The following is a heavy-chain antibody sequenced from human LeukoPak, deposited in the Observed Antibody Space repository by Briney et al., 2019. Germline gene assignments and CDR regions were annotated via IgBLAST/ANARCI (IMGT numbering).Heavy chain of an antibody. CDR3: VPQRYTAYIDY. Sequence: GGSLRLSCAASGFTFGDYYMSWIRQAPGKGLEWVSYISSSGSTIYYADSVKGRFTISRDNAKNSLYLQMNSLRAEDTAVYYCVPQRYTAYIDYWGQGTLVTVSS. D-gene: IGHD5-18*01. CDR1: GFTFGDYY. J-gene: IGHJ4*02. V-gene: IGHV3-11*04. CDR2: ISSSGSTI.